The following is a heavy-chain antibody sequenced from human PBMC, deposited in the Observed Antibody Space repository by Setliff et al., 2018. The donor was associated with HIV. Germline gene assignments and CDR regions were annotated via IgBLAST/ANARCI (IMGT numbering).Heavy chain of an antibody. V-gene: IGHV4-39*01. Sequence: TLSLTCTVSAGSITTDNYFWGWIRQPPGKGLEWIGSIYYSGSTYYNPSLKSRVTISVDTSKNQFSLKLRSVTAADTAVYYCARGRRSTSSYYYYYYMDVWGKGTTVTVSS. CDR2: IYYSGST. CDR1: AGSITTDNYF. D-gene: IGHD2-2*01. CDR3: ARGRRSTSSYYYYYYMDV. J-gene: IGHJ6*03.